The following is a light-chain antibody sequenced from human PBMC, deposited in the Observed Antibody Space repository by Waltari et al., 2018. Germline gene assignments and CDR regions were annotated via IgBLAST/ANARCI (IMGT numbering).Light chain of an antibody. CDR2: STS. V-gene: IGLV8-61*01. CDR1: SGSVSTRHY. Sequence: QTVVTQEPSFSVSPGGTVTLTCGLSSGSVSTRHYPSWYQQTQGQAPRPLIYSTSPRSSGVPDRFSGSTLGNTAALTITGAQADDESDYYCVLYMGSSVFVFGGGTKLTVL. CDR3: VLYMGSSVFV. J-gene: IGLJ3*02.